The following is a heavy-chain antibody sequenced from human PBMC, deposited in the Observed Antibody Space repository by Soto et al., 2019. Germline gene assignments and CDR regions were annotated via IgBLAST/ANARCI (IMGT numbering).Heavy chain of an antibody. CDR3: ARGLVSAGTSRYWIDT. CDR2: IYHSGST. CDR1: GGSISSGDYS. Sequence: SETLSLTCAVSGGSISSGDYSWSWIRQPPGKALEWIGYIYHSGSTYYNPSLESRVIMSVDRSKNQLPLILTSVTAADTAVYYCARGLVSAGTSRYWIDTWGQGILVTVSS. D-gene: IGHD1-20*01. J-gene: IGHJ5*02. V-gene: IGHV4-30-2*01.